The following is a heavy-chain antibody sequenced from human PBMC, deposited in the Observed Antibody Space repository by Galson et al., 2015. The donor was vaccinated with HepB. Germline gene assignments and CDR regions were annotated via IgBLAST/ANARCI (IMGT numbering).Heavy chain of an antibody. CDR3: ARQQQQLLYWYFDL. CDR2: IIPILGIA. CDR1: GGTFSSYA. D-gene: IGHD6-13*01. J-gene: IGHJ2*01. V-gene: IGHV1-69*04. Sequence: SVKVSCKASGGTFSSYAISWVRQAPGQGLEWMGRIIPILGIANYAQKFQGRVTITADKSTSTAYMELSSLRSEDTAEYYCARQQQQLLYWYFDLWGRGTLVTVSS.